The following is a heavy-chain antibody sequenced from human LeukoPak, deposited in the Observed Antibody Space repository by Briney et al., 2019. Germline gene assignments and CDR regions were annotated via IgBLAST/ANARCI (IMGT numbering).Heavy chain of an antibody. V-gene: IGHV3-23*01. D-gene: IGHD6-6*01. CDR3: AKDRIASPPQGRFDP. J-gene: IGHJ5*02. CDR1: GLTFRSYA. Sequence: PGGSLRLSCAASGLTFRSYAMNWVRQAPGKGLEWVTAISGSGDSTYYADSVKGRFTISRDNSQNTLYLQMNSLGADDTAIYYCAKDRIASPPQGRFDPWGQGTLVTVSS. CDR2: ISGSGDST.